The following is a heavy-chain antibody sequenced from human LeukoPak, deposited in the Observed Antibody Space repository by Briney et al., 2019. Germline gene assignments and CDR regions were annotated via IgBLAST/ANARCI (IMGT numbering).Heavy chain of an antibody. Sequence: KASETLSLTCTVSGGSISSGGYYWSWIRQHPGKGLEWIGYIYYSGSTYYNPSLKSRVTISVDTSKNQFSLKLSSVTAADTAVYYCARGLPIVVVPAVDYFDYWGQGTLVTVSS. D-gene: IGHD2-2*01. V-gene: IGHV4-31*03. J-gene: IGHJ4*02. CDR2: IYYSGST. CDR1: GGSISSGGYY. CDR3: ARGLPIVVVPAVDYFDY.